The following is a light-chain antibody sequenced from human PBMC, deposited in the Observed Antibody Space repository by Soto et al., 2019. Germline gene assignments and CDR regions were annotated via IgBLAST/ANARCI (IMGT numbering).Light chain of an antibody. CDR2: DAN. J-gene: IGLJ3*02. Sequence: QSALTQPRSVSGSPGQSVTISCTGTSSDVGGYNYVSWYQQHPGKAPKIKIYDANERPAGVPDRFSGSKSGNTASLTISGLQAEDEADYYCCSWAGNSLVFGGGTKLTVL. V-gene: IGLV2-11*01. CDR3: CSWAGNSLV. CDR1: SSDVGGYNY.